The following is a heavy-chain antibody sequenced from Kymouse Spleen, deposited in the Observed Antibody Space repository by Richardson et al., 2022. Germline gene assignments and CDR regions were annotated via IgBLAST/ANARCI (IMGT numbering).Heavy chain of an antibody. Sequence: QLQLQESGPGLVKPSETLSLTCTVSGGSISSSSYYWGWIRQPPGKGLEWIGSIYYSGSTYYNPSLKSRVTISVDTSKNQFSLKLSSVTAADTAVYYCARHGGYSNYYYYGMDVWGQGTTVTVSS. V-gene: IGHV4-39*01. CDR2: IYYSGST. CDR1: GGSISSSSYY. D-gene: IGHD4-11,IGHD4-11*01. CDR3: ARHGGYSNYYYYGMDV. J-gene: IGHJ6*02.